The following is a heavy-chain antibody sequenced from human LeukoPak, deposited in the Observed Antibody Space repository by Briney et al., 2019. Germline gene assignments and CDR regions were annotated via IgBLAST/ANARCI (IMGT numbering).Heavy chain of an antibody. D-gene: IGHD3-22*01. CDR3: ASREAYYDSSGYYY. CDR2: INPNSGGT. V-gene: IGHV1-2*02. CDR1: GYTFTGYY. J-gene: IGHJ4*02. Sequence: ASVEVSCKASGYTFTGYYMHWVRQAPGQGLEWMGWINPNSGGTNYAQKFQGRVTMTRDTSISTAYTELSRLRSDDTAVYYCASREAYYDSSGYYYWGQGTLVTVSS.